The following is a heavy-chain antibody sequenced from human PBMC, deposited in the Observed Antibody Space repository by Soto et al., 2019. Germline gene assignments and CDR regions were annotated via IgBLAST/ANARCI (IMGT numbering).Heavy chain of an antibody. CDR3: ARGDYYDSSGYPHAFDI. J-gene: IGHJ3*02. Sequence: SVKVSCKASGGTFSSYSISWVRQAPGQGLEWMGGIIPIFGTANYAQKFQGRVTITADESTSTAYMELSSLRSEDTAVYYCARGDYYDSSGYPHAFDIWGQGTMVTVSS. V-gene: IGHV1-69*13. CDR1: GGTFSSYS. CDR2: IIPIFGTA. D-gene: IGHD3-22*01.